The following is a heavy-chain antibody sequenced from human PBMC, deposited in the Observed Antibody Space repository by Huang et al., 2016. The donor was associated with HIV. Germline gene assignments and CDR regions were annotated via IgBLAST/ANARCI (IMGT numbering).Heavy chain of an antibody. V-gene: IGHV1-69*13. CDR3: ARQPYCGGDCAHYYYFYMDV. D-gene: IGHD2-21*02. CDR1: GGPFSTNA. Sequence: QVQLVQSGAEVKRPGASVKVSCRASGGPFSTNAVRWVRQAPGQGLAWRGGIIPMFGTTNYAQRFQGKVTITADESSSTVYMELSSLRSDDTAVYYCARQPYCGGDCAHYYYFYMDVWGKGTTVTVSS. J-gene: IGHJ6*03. CDR2: IIPMFGTT.